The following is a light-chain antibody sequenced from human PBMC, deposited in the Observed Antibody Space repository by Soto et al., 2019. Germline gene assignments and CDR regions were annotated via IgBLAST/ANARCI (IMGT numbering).Light chain of an antibody. J-gene: IGKJ2*01. CDR2: KIS. Sequence: DIVMTQTPLSSPVTLGQPASISCRSSQNLVHSDGNTHLSWLQQRPGQPPRLLMYKISNRFSGVPDRFSGSGAGTDFTLKISRVEAEDVGIYYCMQATQFPYTFGQGTKLEIK. CDR1: QNLVHSDGNTH. CDR3: MQATQFPYT. V-gene: IGKV2-24*01.